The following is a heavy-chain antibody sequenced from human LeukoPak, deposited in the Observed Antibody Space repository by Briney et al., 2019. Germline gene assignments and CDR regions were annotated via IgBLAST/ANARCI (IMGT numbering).Heavy chain of an antibody. Sequence: RASVKVSCKASGYTFTSYGISWVRQAPGQGLEWMGWINPNSGGTNYAQKFQGRVTMTRDTSISTAYMELSRLRSDDTAVYYCARDRGVVVPAASYYYYYMDVWGKGTTVTVSS. J-gene: IGHJ6*03. V-gene: IGHV1-2*02. CDR2: INPNSGGT. CDR1: GYTFTSYG. CDR3: ARDRGVVVPAASYYYYYMDV. D-gene: IGHD2-2*01.